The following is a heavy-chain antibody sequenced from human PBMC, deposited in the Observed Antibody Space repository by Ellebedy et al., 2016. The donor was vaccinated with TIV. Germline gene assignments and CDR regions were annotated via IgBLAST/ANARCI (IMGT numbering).Heavy chain of an antibody. CDR3: ARGKDSGNYVGWFDP. D-gene: IGHD4-11*01. Sequence: ASVKVSCKASGGTFRGYSITWVREAPGQGLEWMGGILPVFGTANYAQKFQGRVTIPADDSTDTAYLEVSSLRSEDTAVYYCARGKDSGNYVGWFDPWGQGTLVTVSS. CDR2: ILPVFGTA. V-gene: IGHV1-69*13. J-gene: IGHJ5*02. CDR1: GGTFRGYS.